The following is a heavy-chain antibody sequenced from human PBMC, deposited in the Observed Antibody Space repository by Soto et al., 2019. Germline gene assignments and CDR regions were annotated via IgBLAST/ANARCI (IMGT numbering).Heavy chain of an antibody. CDR3: ARGRYSGNYFDY. D-gene: IGHD1-26*01. CDR2: INHSGST. CDR1: GWSFRWCY. Sequence: SDTLSLTCAVNGWSFRWCYACWICQPPGKGLEWIGEINHSGSTNYNPSLKSRVTISVDTSKNQFSLKLSFVTAADTAVYYCARGRYSGNYFDYWGQGTLVTVS. V-gene: IGHV4-34*01. J-gene: IGHJ4*02.